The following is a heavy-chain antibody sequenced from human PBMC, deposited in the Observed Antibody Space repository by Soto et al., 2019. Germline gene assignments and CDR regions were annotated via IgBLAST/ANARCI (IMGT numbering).Heavy chain of an antibody. CDR3: ARALTYYYDSSGYTDLYYYGMAV. J-gene: IGHJ6*02. CDR1: GGTFSSYA. CDR2: IIPIFGTA. D-gene: IGHD3-22*01. V-gene: IGHV1-69*13. Sequence: SVKVSCKASGGTFSSYAISWVRQAPGQGLEWMGGIIPIFGTANYAQKFQGRVTITADESTSTAYMELSSLRSEDTAVYYCARALTYYYDSSGYTDLYYYGMAVWGQGTTVTVSS.